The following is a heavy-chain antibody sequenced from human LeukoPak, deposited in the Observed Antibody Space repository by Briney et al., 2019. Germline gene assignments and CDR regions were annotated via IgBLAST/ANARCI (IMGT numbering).Heavy chain of an antibody. CDR3: ARTGSIVGYFDY. D-gene: IGHD3-10*01. CDR2: INHSGST. J-gene: IGHJ4*02. V-gene: IGHV4-34*01. CDR1: GGSFSGYY. Sequence: SETLSLTCAVYGGSFSGYYWSWIRQPPGKGLEWIGEINHSGSTNYNPSLKSRVTISVDTSKNQFSLKLSSVTAADTAVYYCARTGSIVGYFDYWGQGTLVTVSS.